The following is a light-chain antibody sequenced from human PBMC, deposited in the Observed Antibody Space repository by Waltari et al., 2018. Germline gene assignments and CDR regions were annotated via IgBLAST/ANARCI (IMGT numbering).Light chain of an antibody. V-gene: IGKV2-28*01. CDR2: LAS. CDR1: QSLLHSNGYNY. J-gene: IGKJ5*01. Sequence: DIVMTQSPLSLPVTPGEPASISCTYSQSLLHSNGYNYLDWYLQKPGQSPQLLIYLASKRASGVPDRFSGSGSGTDFTLKISRVEAEDVGVYYCMQALQTPDTFGQGTRLEIK. CDR3: MQALQTPDT.